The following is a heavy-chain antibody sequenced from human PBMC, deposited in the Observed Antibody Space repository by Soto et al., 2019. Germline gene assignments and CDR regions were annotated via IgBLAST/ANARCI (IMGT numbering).Heavy chain of an antibody. CDR3: ARYSNASCNPAYCFHY. D-gene: IGHD2-2*01. J-gene: IGHJ4*02. Sequence: QVQLQESGPGLVKPSETLSLTCAVSSGSINNYFWGWVRQPPGKGLEWIGYIYHTGGTTNNPTLGSRVAISIDTSKYQFFLNLHSVSAADTAVYYCARYSNASCNPAYCFHYWGQGPLVSVSS. V-gene: IGHV4-59*01. CDR2: IYHTGGT. CDR1: SGSINNYF.